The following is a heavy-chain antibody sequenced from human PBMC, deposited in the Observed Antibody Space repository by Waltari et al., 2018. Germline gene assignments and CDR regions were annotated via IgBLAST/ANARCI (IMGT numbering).Heavy chain of an antibody. V-gene: IGHV3-49*04. D-gene: IGHD2-15*01. CDR2: IRSKADGGTI. J-gene: IGHJ4*02. CDR3: TREGSCGGVICYYNLG. CDR1: GFTFRAYG. Sequence: EVQLVESGGGSTQPGRSLRRSCTTSGFTFRAYGVSGGRQAPGKGMEWVGFIRSKADGGTIQYAASVKGRFIISRDDSKSIAYLQMNSLKTEDTAVYYCTREGSCGGVICYYNLGWGQGTLVTVSS.